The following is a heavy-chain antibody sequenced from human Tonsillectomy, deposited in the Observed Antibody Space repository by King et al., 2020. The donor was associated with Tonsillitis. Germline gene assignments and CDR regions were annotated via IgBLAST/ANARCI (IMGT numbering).Heavy chain of an antibody. D-gene: IGHD6-19*01. J-gene: IGHJ4*02. CDR2: IYHSGST. CDR1: GGSISSYY. CDR3: ARDRGYSSGWLDY. V-gene: IGHV4-59*01. Sequence: VQLQESGPGLVKPSETLSLTCTVSGGSISSYYWSLIRQPPGKGLEWIGYIYHSGSTNYNPSLKRRATISVDTSKNQFSLKLSSVTAADTAVYYCARDRGYSSGWLDYWGQGTLVTVSS.